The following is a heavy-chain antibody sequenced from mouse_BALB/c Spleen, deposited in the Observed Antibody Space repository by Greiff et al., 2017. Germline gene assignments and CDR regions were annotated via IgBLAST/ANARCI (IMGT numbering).Heavy chain of an antibody. CDR3: ARSTTVVPSFAY. J-gene: IGHJ3*01. CDR1: GYSITSDYA. D-gene: IGHD1-1*01. Sequence: EVHLVESGPGLVKPSQSLSLTCTVTGYSITSDYAWNWIRQFPGNKLEWMGYISYSGSTSYNPSLKSRISITRDTSKNQFFLQLNSVTTEDTATYYCARSTTVVPSFAYWGQGTLVTVSA. CDR2: ISYSGST. V-gene: IGHV3-2*02.